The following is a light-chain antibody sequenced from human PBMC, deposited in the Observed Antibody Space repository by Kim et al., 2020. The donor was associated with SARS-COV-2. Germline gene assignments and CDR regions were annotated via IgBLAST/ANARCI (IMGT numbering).Light chain of an antibody. CDR1: INDLGTYAL. CDR3: CSFTSGVSWV. CDR2: DIS. V-gene: IGLV2-23*02. J-gene: IGLJ3*02. Sequence: GQLVTISCSGAINDLGTYALVSWYQQYPGKAPRLIIFDISQRPSGISGRFSGSKSGNTASLTISPLEPDDEADYFCCSFTSGVSWVFGGGTQLTVL.